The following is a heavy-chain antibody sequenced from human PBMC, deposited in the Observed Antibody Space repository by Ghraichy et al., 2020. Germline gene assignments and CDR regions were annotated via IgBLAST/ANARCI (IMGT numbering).Heavy chain of an antibody. V-gene: IGHV3-23*01. J-gene: IGHJ4*02. Sequence: GSLRLSCAVSGFTFSNYAMNWVRQAPGKGLEWVSAISGSADSTYYADSVRGRFIISRDNSKNPLYLQINSLGADDPAVYYCAKDHDFWSGYFRWAFDYWGQGTLVTVSS. CDR2: ISGSADST. CDR1: GFTFSNYA. CDR3: AKDHDFWSGYFRWAFDY. D-gene: IGHD3-3*01.